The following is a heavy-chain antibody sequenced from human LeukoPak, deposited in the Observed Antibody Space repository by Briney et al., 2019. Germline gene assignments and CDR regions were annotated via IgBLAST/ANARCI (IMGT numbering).Heavy chain of an antibody. CDR3: ARKGFLTYTFDY. Sequence: AASVKVSCKASGYTFTSYCMHWVRQAPGQGLEWMGIINPSGGSTSYAQKFQGRVTMTRDTSTSTVYMELSSLRSEDTAVYYCARKGFLTYTFDYWGQGTLVTVSS. V-gene: IGHV1-46*01. J-gene: IGHJ4*02. CDR2: INPSGGST. CDR1: GYTFTSYC. D-gene: IGHD2-2*02.